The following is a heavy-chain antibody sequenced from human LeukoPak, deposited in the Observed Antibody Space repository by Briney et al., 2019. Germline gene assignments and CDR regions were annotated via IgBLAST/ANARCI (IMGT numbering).Heavy chain of an antibody. Sequence: GGSLRLSCAASGFTFSTYWMSWVRQAPGKGLEWVANINQGGTERYVDSVKGRFTISRDNAKNSLYLQMNSLRAEDTAVYYCVREDSYSSGWYGPDYWDQGTLVTVSS. CDR1: GFTFSTYW. CDR2: INQGGTER. J-gene: IGHJ4*02. CDR3: VREDSYSSGWYGPDY. V-gene: IGHV3-7*05. D-gene: IGHD6-19*01.